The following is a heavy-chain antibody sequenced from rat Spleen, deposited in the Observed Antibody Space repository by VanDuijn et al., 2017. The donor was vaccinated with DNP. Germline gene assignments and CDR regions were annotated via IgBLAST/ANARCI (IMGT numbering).Heavy chain of an antibody. V-gene: IGHV5S23*01. CDR1: GFSFSDYA. D-gene: IGHD1-4*01. J-gene: IGHJ2*01. CDR2: ITSSGGST. CDR3: ARGNYPGINTFDY. Sequence: EVQLVESGGGLVQPGNSLKLSCAASGFSFSDYAMAWVRQSPKKGLEWVASITSSGGSTYYPDSVKGRFTISRDNAKNTLYLQMKSMRSEDSATYYCARGNYPGINTFDYWGQGVKVTVSS.